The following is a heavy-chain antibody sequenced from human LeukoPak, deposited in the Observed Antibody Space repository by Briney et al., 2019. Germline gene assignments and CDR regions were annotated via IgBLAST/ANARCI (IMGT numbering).Heavy chain of an antibody. J-gene: IGHJ4*02. CDR2: IWYDGSNK. D-gene: IGHD4-17*01. V-gene: IGHV3-33*01. CDR3: ARDLIMTTVATSPDY. CDR1: GFTFSSYG. Sequence: GGSLRLSCAASGFTFSSYGTHWVRQAPGKGLEWVAVIWYDGSNKYYADSVKGRFTISRDNSKNTLYLQMNSLRAEDTAVYYCARDLIMTTVATSPDYWGQGTLVTVSS.